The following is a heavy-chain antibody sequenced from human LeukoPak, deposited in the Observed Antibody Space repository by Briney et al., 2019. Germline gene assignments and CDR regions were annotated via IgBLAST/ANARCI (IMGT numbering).Heavy chain of an antibody. V-gene: IGHV4-59*08. D-gene: IGHD2-8*01. CDR2: IYYSGST. J-gene: IGHJ4*02. CDR1: GGSISSYY. CDR3: ARRYCTDGVCYTAFDY. Sequence: ASETLSLTCTVSGGSISSYYWSWIRQPPGKGLEWIGHIYYSGSTNYNPSLKSRVTISVDTSKNQLSLELSSVTAADTAVYYCARRYCTDGVCYTAFDYWGQGTPVTVFS.